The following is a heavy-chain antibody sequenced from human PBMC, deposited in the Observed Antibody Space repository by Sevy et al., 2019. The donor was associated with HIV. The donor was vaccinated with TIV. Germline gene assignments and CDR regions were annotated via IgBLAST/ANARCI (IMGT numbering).Heavy chain of an antibody. CDR2: VYYGGTT. CDR3: ARIMIFGLLTENWFDP. D-gene: IGHD3-3*01. Sequence: SETLSLTCTVSGGSIRSNNYYWAWIHQPPGEGLEWLGSVYYGGTTYYSPSLRSRASISEDTSNSQFSLKLTSVTAADTAVYYCARIMIFGLLTENWFDPWGQGTLVTVSS. V-gene: IGHV4-39*01. CDR1: GGSIRSNNYY. J-gene: IGHJ5*02.